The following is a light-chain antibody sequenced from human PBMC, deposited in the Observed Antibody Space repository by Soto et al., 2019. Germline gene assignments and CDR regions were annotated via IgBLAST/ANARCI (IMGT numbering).Light chain of an antibody. CDR1: QSVSSN. J-gene: IGKJ1*01. V-gene: IGKV3-15*01. Sequence: EIVMTQSPATLSVSPGERATLSCRASQSVSSNLAWYQQKPGQAPRLLIYGASTRATGIPARFSGSGSGTEFTLTISSLQSEDFATYYCLRYNAFSQTFGQGTKVDIK. CDR2: GAS. CDR3: LRYNAFSQT.